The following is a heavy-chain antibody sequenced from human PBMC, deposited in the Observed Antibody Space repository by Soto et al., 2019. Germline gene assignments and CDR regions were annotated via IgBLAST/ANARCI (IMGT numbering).Heavy chain of an antibody. CDR2: ISGSGTST. CDR3: VRDEGGIGVVAADDWVGS. Sequence: VDLLESGGDRVQPGGSLRLACAASGFNFGDYAMTWVRLAPGKGLEWVSGISGSGTSTYYGLSVRGRFTVSRNNSEKTVYLQMGSLRVGDAGVYDCVRDEGGIGVVAADDWVGSWGQGTRVTVSS. CDR1: GFNFGDYA. D-gene: IGHD2-15*01. J-gene: IGHJ5*01. V-gene: IGHV3-23*01.